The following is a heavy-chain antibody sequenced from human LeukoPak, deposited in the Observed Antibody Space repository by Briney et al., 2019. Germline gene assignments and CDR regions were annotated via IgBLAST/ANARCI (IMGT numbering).Heavy chain of an antibody. CDR2: IIPIFGTA. D-gene: IGHD3-9*01. Sequence: ASVKVSCKASGGTFSSYAISWVRQAPGQGLEWMGGIIPIFGTANYAQKFQGRVTITADESTSTAYMELSSLRSEDTAVYYCARDTPKVDWSVYYYGMDVWGQGTTVTVSS. CDR1: GGTFSSYA. CDR3: ARDTPKVDWSVYYYGMDV. V-gene: IGHV1-69*13. J-gene: IGHJ6*02.